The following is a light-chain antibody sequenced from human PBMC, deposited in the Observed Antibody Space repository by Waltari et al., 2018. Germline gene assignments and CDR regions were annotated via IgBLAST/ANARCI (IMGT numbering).Light chain of an antibody. CDR2: RND. J-gene: IGLJ3*02. Sequence: QSVLTQPPSASGNPGQGVTTSCSGSNSNIGRNYVYWYQQLPGTAPKLRIYRNDQRPSGVPARFSGSKSGTSASLDISGLRSEDEADYHCATWDDNLSHWVFGGGTKMTVL. CDR3: ATWDDNLSHWV. V-gene: IGLV1-47*01. CDR1: NSNIGRNY.